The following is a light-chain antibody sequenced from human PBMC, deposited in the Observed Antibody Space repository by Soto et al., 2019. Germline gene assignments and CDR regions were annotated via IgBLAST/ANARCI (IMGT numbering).Light chain of an antibody. CDR1: ESVSSN. V-gene: IGKV3-15*01. CDR2: GAS. J-gene: IGKJ2*01. CDR3: QQYNNWPPRFT. Sequence: EIVMTQSPATLSVSPGERATLSCRASESVSSNLAGYEQKPGQAPRLLIYGASTRATGIPARFSGSGSGTEFTLAISSLQSEDFADYYCQQYNNWPPRFTFGQGTKLEIK.